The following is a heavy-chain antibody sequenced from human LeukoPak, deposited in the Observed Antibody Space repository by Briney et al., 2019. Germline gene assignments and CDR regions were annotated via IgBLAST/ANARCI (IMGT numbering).Heavy chain of an antibody. V-gene: IGHV4-34*01. D-gene: IGHD5-18*01. Sequence: KPSETLSLTCAVYGGSFSGYYWSWIRQPPGKGLEWIGEINHSGSTNYNPSLKSRVTKSVDTSKNQFSLKLSSVTAADTAVYYCARGSSWAMAYWGQGTLVTVSS. CDR2: INHSGST. J-gene: IGHJ4*02. CDR3: ARGSSWAMAY. CDR1: GGSFSGYY.